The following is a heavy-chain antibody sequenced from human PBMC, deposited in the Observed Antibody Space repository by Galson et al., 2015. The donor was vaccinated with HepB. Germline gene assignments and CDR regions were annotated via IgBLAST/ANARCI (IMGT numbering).Heavy chain of an antibody. CDR3: AKGGYYDSSGYFKRYDY. D-gene: IGHD3-22*01. CDR1: GFTFSSYG. J-gene: IGHJ4*02. Sequence: SLRLSCAASGFTFSSYGMHWVRQAPGKGLEWVAVISYDGSNKYYADSVKGRFTISRDNSKNTLYLQMNSLRAEDTAVYYCAKGGYYDSSGYFKRYDYWGQGTLVTVSS. CDR2: ISYDGSNK. V-gene: IGHV3-30*18.